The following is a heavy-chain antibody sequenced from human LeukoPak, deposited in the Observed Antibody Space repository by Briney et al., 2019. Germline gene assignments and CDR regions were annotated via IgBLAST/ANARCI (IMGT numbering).Heavy chain of an antibody. CDR2: INHSGST. CDR3: ARVKKYYYYYMDV. V-gene: IGHV4-34*01. CDR1: GGSFSGYY. Sequence: ETLSLTCAVYGGSFSGYYWSWIRQPPGKGLEWIGEINHSGSTNYNPSLKRRVTISVDTSKNQFSLKLSSVTAADTAVYYCARVKKYYYYYMDVWGKGTTVTVSS. J-gene: IGHJ6*03.